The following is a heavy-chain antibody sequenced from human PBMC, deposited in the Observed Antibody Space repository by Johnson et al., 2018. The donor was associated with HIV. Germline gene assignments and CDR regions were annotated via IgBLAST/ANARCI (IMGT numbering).Heavy chain of an antibody. CDR3: AKATTGSDAFDI. D-gene: IGHD1-1*01. Sequence: QVQLVESGGGVVQPGKSLTLSCVVSGLSFSNFGIHWVRQAPGKGPEWVAVISFDGNLKKYADSVKGRFTISRDNSKNTLYLQMNSLRAEDTAVYYCAKATTGSDAFDIWGQGTMVTVSS. J-gene: IGHJ3*02. CDR1: GLSFSNFG. CDR2: ISFDGNLK. V-gene: IGHV3-30*18.